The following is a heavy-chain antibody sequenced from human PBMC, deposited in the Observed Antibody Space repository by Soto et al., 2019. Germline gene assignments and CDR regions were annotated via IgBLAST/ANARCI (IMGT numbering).Heavy chain of an antibody. CDR1: GFTFSSYW. J-gene: IGHJ4*02. V-gene: IGHV3-7*01. D-gene: IGHD3-3*01. Sequence: GGSLRLSCAASGFTFSSYWMSWVRQAPGKGLEWVANIKQDGSEKYYVDSVKGRFTISRDNAKNSLYLQMNSLRAEDTAVYYCARDTYYDFWSGYYPSDYCGQGTLVTVSS. CDR3: ARDTYYDFWSGYYPSDY. CDR2: IKQDGSEK.